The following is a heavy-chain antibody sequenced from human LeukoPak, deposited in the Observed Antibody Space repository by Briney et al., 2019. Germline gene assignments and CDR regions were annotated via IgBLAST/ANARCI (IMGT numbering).Heavy chain of an antibody. V-gene: IGHV1-46*01. CDR1: GYTFTSYY. D-gene: IGHD3-10*01. CDR3: ARRDGSGSYDY. J-gene: IGHJ4*02. CDR2: IDPSGGGT. Sequence: ASVKVSCKASGYTFTSYYMHWVQQAPGQGLEWMGIIDPSGGGTSYAQKFQGRVTMTRDTSTSTVYMELSSLRSEDTAVYYCARRDGSGSYDYWGQGTLVTVSS.